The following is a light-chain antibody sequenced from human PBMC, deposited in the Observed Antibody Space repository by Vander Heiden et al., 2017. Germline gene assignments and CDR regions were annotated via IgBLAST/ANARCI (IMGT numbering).Light chain of an antibody. CDR1: ISDVGGYNY. CDR3: SSYAGSNNLV. J-gene: IGLJ2*01. CDR2: EVS. V-gene: IGLV2-8*01. Sequence: SALPQPPSASGSPGQSVTISCPGTISDVGGYNYVSWYPQHPGKAPKLMIYEVSKRPSGVPDRFSGSKSGNTASLTVSGLQAEDEADYYCSSYAGSNNLVFGGGTKLTVL.